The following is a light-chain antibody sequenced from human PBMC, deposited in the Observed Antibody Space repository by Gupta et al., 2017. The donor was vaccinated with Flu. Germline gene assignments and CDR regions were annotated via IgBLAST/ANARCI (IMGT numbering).Light chain of an antibody. Sequence: QSAPTQPRPVSGSPGQSVPIPCTGTSNDVGRSNRVSWYEQRPGKAPKLILYEVTERPSGVPDRFSGSKSGTTDSLSLSGLQADDEDEDDCYSQAGRVTGVFGTGTTVTVL. CDR3: YSQAGRVTGV. V-gene: IGLV2-11*01. CDR1: SNDVGRSNR. J-gene: IGLJ1*01. CDR2: EVT.